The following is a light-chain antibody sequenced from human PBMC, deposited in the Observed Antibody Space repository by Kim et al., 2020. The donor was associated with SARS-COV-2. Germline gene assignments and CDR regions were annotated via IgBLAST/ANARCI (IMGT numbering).Light chain of an antibody. CDR2: GAS. Sequence: SQGERATLSCRASQSVSSSYLACYQQKPGQAPRLLIYGASSRATGIPDRFSGSGSGTDFTLTISRLEPEDFAVYYCQQYGSSPPYTFGQGTKLEI. V-gene: IGKV3-20*01. CDR1: QSVSSSY. CDR3: QQYGSSPPYT. J-gene: IGKJ2*01.